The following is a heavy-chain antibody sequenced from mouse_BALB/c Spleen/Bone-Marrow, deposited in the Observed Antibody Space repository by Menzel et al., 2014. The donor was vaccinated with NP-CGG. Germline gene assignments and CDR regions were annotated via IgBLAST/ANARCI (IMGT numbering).Heavy chain of an antibody. J-gene: IGHJ2*01. CDR1: GFTFSSFG. D-gene: IGHD4-1*01. V-gene: IGHV5-17*02. CDR2: ISSGSSNI. Sequence: VQLQQSGGGLVQPGGSRKLSCAASGFTFSSFGMHWVRQAPEKGLEWVAYISSGSSNIYYEDTVKGRFTISRDNPKNTLFLQMTSLRSEDTAMYYRTRGGNWDDFDYWGQGTTLTVSS. CDR3: TRGGNWDDFDY.